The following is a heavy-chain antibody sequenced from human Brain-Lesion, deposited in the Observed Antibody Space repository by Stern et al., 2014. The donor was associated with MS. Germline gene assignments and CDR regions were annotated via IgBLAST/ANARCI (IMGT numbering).Heavy chain of an antibody. V-gene: IGHV3-33*06. CDR2: IWVDGTKK. CDR1: GFTFSSYG. J-gene: IGHJ6*02. CDR3: AKDKKDSSGWNLYFYGMDV. Sequence: VQLVESGGGVVQPGRSLRLSCAVSGFTFSSYGMYWVRQAPGKGLEGLAGIWVDGTKKNYIESVKGRFTISRDNSKNTLSLQMTSLRAEDTAVYYCAKDKKDSSGWNLYFYGMDVWGQGTTVIVSS. D-gene: IGHD6-19*01.